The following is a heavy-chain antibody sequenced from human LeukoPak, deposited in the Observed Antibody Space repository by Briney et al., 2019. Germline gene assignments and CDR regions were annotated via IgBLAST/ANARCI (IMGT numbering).Heavy chain of an antibody. CDR2: INHSGST. CDR3: ARDGDFWSGYRWFDP. CDR1: GGSFSSYY. J-gene: IGHJ5*02. D-gene: IGHD3-3*01. V-gene: IGHV4-34*01. Sequence: SETLSLTCAVYGGSFSSYYWSWIRQPPGKGLEWIGEINHSGSTNYNPSLKSRVTISVDTSKNQFSLKLSSVTAADTAVYYYARDGDFWSGYRWFDPWGQATLVTVSS.